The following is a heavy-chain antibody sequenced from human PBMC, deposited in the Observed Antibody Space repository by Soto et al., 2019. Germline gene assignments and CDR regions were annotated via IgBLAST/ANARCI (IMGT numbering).Heavy chain of an antibody. CDR1: GFTFSMYW. V-gene: IGHV3-74*01. CDR2: INDDGIST. J-gene: IGHJ4*02. CDR3: TRGPRSTSTGTGAF. D-gene: IGHD1-1*01. Sequence: PGGSLRLSCAASGFTFSMYWMHWVRQVPGKGPEWVSRINDDGISTNYADSVKGRFTISRDNAKNTLYLQMNALRVEDTAVYYCTRGPRSTSTGTGAFWGPGTLVTVSS.